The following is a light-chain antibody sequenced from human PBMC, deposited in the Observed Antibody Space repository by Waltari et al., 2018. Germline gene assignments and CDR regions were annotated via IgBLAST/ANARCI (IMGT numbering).Light chain of an antibody. CDR2: TAS. V-gene: IGKV1-39*01. CDR3: QQSFRIPYT. CDR1: QIINTF. Sequence: DIQMTQSPSSLSASVGDRFTITCRASQIINTFLNWYQQKPGEAPKLLIYTASRMQGGVPSRFSGSGSGTEFSLTISSLQPDDFATYYCQQSFRIPYTFGLGTKLDI. J-gene: IGKJ2*01.